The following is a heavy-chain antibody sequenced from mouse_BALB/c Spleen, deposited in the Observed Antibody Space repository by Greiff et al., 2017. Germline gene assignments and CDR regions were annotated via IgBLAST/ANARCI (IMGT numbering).Heavy chain of an antibody. CDR1: GFTFNTYA. J-gene: IGHJ3*01. D-gene: IGHD2-4*01. CDR3: VRQIYYDYDRGFAY. V-gene: IGHV10-1*02. Sequence: EVKLMESGGGLVQPKGSLKLSCAASGFTFNTYAMNWVRQAPGKGLEWVARIRSKSNNYATYYADSVKDRFTISRDDSQSMLYLQMNNLKTEDTAMYYCVRQIYYDYDRGFAYWGQGTLVTVSA. CDR2: IRSKSNNYAT.